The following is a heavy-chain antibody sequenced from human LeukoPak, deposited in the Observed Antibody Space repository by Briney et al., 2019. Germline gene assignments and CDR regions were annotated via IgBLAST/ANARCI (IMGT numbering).Heavy chain of an antibody. J-gene: IGHJ4*02. Sequence: GGSLRLSCAASGFTFSNYWMTWVRQAPGKGLEWVAHINQDGSEEHYMDSAKARFTISRDNAKNSLSLQMNSLRAEDSAVYYCVRDGGVSGYDLLDYWGQGTLVTVSS. V-gene: IGHV3-7*01. CDR2: INQDGSEE. CDR1: GFTFSNYW. D-gene: IGHD5-12*01. CDR3: VRDGGVSGYDLLDY.